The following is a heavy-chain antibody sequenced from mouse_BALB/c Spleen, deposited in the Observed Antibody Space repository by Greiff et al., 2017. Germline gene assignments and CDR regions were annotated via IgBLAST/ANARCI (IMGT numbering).Heavy chain of an antibody. CDR2: INPSNGRT. J-gene: IGHJ3*01. Sequence: QVQLQQPGAELVKPGASVKLSCKASGYTFTSYWMHWVKQRPGQGLEWIGEINPSNGRTNYNEKFKSKATLTVDKSSSTAYMQLSSLTSEDSAVYYCARRRNTGTWFAYWGQGTLVTVSA. V-gene: IGHV1S81*02. CDR1: GYTFTSYW. CDR3: ARRRNTGTWFAY.